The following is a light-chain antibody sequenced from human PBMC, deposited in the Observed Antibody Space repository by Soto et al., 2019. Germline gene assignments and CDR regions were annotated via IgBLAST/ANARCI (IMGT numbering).Light chain of an antibody. V-gene: IGLV2-14*03. J-gene: IGLJ2*01. Sequence: QSVLTQPASVSGSPGQSITISCTGTSSDVGGYNYVSWCQQHPGKAPKLMIYDVSNRPSGVSNRFSGSKSGNTASLSISGLQAEDEADYYCCSYTPSTTYVVFGGGTQLTVL. CDR3: CSYTPSTTYVV. CDR2: DVS. CDR1: SSDVGGYNY.